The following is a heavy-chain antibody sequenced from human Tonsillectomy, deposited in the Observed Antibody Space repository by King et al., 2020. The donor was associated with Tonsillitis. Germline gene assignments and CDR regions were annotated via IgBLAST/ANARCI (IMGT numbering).Heavy chain of an antibody. CDR3: TTDEYYYDSSGYYSDK. CDR1: GFTFSNAW. CDR2: NKSKTDGGTT. Sequence: VQLVESGGGLVKPGGSLRLSCAASGFTFSNAWMSWVRQAPGKGLEWVGRNKSKTDGGTTDYAAPVKGRFTISRDDSKNTLYLQMNSLKTEDTAVYYCTTDEYYYDSSGYYSDKWGQGTLVTVSS. V-gene: IGHV3-15*01. D-gene: IGHD3-22*01. J-gene: IGHJ4*02.